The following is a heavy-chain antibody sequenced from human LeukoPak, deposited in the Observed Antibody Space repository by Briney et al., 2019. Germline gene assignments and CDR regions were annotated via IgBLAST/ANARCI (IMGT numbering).Heavy chain of an antibody. CDR2: ISWNSVTI. D-gene: IGHD6-13*01. CDR3: AGSISWYYFHY. CDR1: GFTFDGYA. Sequence: PGGSLRLSCAASGFTFDGYAMHWVRQAPGKGLDWVSGISWNSVTIAYADSVKGRFTISRDNAKNSLYLQMDSLRSEDTALYYCAGSISWYYFHYWGQGTLVTVSS. V-gene: IGHV3-9*01. J-gene: IGHJ4*02.